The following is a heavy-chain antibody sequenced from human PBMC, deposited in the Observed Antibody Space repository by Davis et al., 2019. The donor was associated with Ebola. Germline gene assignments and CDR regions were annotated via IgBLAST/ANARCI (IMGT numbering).Heavy chain of an antibody. J-gene: IGHJ4*02. CDR3: ARTLVESVLIPAAPNYFDY. CDR1: GGSISSYY. D-gene: IGHD2-2*01. V-gene: IGHV4-59*01. Sequence: MPSETLSLTCTVSGGSISSYYWSWIRQPPGKGLEWIAYIHHSVSTNYNPSLKSRVTISVDTSKNQFSLKLSSLTAADTAVYYCARTLVESVLIPAAPNYFDYWGQGTLVTVSS. CDR2: IHHSVST.